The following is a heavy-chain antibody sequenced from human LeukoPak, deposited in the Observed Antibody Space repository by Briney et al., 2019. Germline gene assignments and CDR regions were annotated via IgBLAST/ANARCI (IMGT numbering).Heavy chain of an antibody. D-gene: IGHD3-10*01. CDR1: GGSISSSSYY. CDR2: IYYSGST. CDR3: ARVTYYYGSGSYEFYYFDY. V-gene: IGHV4-39*07. Sequence: SETLSLTCTVSGGSISSSSYYWGWIRQPPGKGLEWIGSIYYSGSTYYNPSLKSRVTISVDTSKNQFSLKLSSVTAADTAVYYCARVTYYYGSGSYEFYYFDYWGQGTLVTVSS. J-gene: IGHJ4*02.